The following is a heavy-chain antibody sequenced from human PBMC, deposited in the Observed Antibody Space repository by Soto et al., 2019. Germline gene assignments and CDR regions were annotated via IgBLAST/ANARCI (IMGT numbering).Heavy chain of an antibody. V-gene: IGHV1-2*02. CDR2: INPNSGGT. J-gene: IGHJ5*02. CDR1: GYTFTCYY. Sequence: GXSVKVSCQASGYTFTCYYMHWVRQAPGQGLEWMGWINPNSGGTNYAQKFQGRVTMTRDTSISTAYMELSRLRSDDTAVYYCARDEQLVLSGWFDHWGQGTLVTVSS. D-gene: IGHD6-13*01. CDR3: ARDEQLVLSGWFDH.